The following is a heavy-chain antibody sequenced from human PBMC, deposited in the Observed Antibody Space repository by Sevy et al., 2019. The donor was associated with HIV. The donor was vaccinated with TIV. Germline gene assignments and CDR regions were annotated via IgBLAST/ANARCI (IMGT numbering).Heavy chain of an antibody. CDR3: AKDRGGGYHTGRLFLGFDY. J-gene: IGHJ4*02. Sequence: GGSLRLSCAASGFTFSNYGMHWVRQAPGKGLEWVAVISYDGSNKYYADSVKGRFTISRDNSKNTLYLQMNSLRTEDTAVYYGAKDRGGGYHTGRLFLGFDYWGQGTLVTVSS. CDR2: ISYDGSNK. V-gene: IGHV3-30*18. D-gene: IGHD5-12*01. CDR1: GFTFSNYG.